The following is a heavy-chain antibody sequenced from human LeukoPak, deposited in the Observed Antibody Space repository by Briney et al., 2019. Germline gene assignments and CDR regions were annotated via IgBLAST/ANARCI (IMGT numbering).Heavy chain of an antibody. CDR1: GFTFSSYG. V-gene: IGHV3-30*02. CDR3: AKVSRGRGITFGGVIVSSDY. D-gene: IGHD3-16*02. J-gene: IGHJ4*02. CDR2: IRYDGSNK. Sequence: GGSLRPSCAASGFTFSSYGMHWVRQAPGKGLEWVAFIRYDGSNKYYADSVKGRFTISRDNSKNTLYLQMNSLRAEDTAVYYCAKVSRGRGITFGGVIVSSDYWGQGTLVTVSS.